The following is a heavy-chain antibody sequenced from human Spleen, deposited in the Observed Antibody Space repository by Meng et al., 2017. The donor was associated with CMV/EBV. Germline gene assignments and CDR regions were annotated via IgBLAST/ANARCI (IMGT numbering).Heavy chain of an antibody. J-gene: IGHJ6*02. CDR1: GGTFNSYT. Sequence: SVKVSCKASGGTFNSYTISWVRQAPGQGLEWMGGITPILGTANCAQKFQGRVTITADESTSTAYMELSSLTSEDTAVYYCARDNYDYHYGMDVWGQGTTVTVSS. V-gene: IGHV1-69*13. CDR2: ITPILGTA. CDR3: ARDNYDYHYGMDV.